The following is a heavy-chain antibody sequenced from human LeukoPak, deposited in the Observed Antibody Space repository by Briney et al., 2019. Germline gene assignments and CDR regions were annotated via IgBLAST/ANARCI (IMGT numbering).Heavy chain of an antibody. J-gene: IGHJ6*03. V-gene: IGHV1-69*13. CDR1: GNTFNNYA. CDR2: IIPMFGTG. D-gene: IGHD5-18*01. Sequence: SVKVSCKASGNTFNNYAISWVRQAPGQGLEWMGGIIPMFGTGNYAQKFQGRVTITADESTSTAYMELSSLRSEDTAVYYCGRVTATGKYYYYYYMDVWAKGPRSPSP. CDR3: GRVTATGKYYYYYYMDV.